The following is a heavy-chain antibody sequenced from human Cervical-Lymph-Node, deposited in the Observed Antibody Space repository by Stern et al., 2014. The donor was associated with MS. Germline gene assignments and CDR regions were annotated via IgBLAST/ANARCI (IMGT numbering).Heavy chain of an antibody. D-gene: IGHD1-7*01. V-gene: IGHV4-39*01. CDR2: IYYSGSN. Sequence: LQLQESDPQLVKPSETLSLTCTVSGASISSRNYYWGWIRQPPGKGLEWIGTIYYSGSNYYNRSLRSRLTIYLDTSKKQFSLNLSSVTAADTAMYYCARLPKETGTTQWGQGTLVTVSS. CDR1: GASISSRNYY. J-gene: IGHJ4*02. CDR3: ARLPKETGTTQ.